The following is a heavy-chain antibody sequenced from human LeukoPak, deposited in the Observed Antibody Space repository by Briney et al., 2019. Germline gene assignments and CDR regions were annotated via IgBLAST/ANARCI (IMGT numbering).Heavy chain of an antibody. V-gene: IGHV3-33*06. CDR3: AKDFPRYCSSTSCYGSGLDY. CDR1: GFTFSTYG. CDR2: IWYDGSNK. J-gene: IGHJ4*02. Sequence: GGSLRFSCAASGFTFSTYGWHWVGQAPGKGREWVAVIWYDGSNKYYADSVKGRFTISRDNSKNTLYLQMNSLRAEDTAVYYCAKDFPRYCSSTSCYGSGLDYWGQGTLVTVSS. D-gene: IGHD2-2*01.